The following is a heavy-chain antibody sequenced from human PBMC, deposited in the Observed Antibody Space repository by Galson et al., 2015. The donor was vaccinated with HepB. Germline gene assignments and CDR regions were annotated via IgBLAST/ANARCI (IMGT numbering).Heavy chain of an antibody. CDR2: INGDGTSI. D-gene: IGHD6-19*01. V-gene: IGHV3-74*01. Sequence: SLRLSCAASGFSISSSWMHWVRQAPGKGLMWVSRINGDGTSISYADSVKGRFTISRDNAKNTLYLQMNSLRAEDTAVYYCAREDGSGWYHYWGQGTLVTVSS. J-gene: IGHJ4*02. CDR1: GFSISSSW. CDR3: AREDGSGWYHY.